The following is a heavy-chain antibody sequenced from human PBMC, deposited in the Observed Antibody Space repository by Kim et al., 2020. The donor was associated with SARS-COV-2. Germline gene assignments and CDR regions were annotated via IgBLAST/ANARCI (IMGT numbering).Heavy chain of an antibody. J-gene: IGHJ5*02. Sequence: DDDPVKGSFTLSRDNNKNTLYLQMNSLRVEDTAVYYCAKDGPRDQRDWDLWGGGSPVTVSS. CDR3: AKDGPRDQRDWDL. V-gene: IGHV3-23*01. D-gene: IGHD3-9*01.